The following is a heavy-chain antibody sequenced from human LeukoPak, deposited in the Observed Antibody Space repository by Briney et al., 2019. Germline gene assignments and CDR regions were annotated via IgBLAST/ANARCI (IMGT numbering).Heavy chain of an antibody. CDR2: IYSDGTT. D-gene: IGHD3-10*01. CDR1: GFTVSSNY. V-gene: IGHV3-53*01. CDR3: ARASKGSAPFDY. Sequence: PGGSLRLSCAASGFTVSSNYMSWVRQAPGKGLEWASVIYSDGTTYYADSVKGRFTISRDNSKNTLYLQMNSLRAEDTAVYYCARASKGSAPFDYWGQGTLVTVSS. J-gene: IGHJ4*02.